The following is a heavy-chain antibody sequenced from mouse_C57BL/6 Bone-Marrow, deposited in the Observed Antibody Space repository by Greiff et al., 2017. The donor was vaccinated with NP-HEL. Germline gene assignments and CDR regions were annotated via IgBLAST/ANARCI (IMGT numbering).Heavy chain of an antibody. J-gene: IGHJ4*01. Sequence: VQLQQSGAELVRPGASVKLSCKASGYTFTDYYINWVKQRPGQGLEWIARIYPGSGNTYYNEKFKGKATLTAEKSSSTAYMQLSSLTSEDSAVYFCARDLITTVVAHYAMDYWGQGTSVTVSS. CDR1: GYTFTDYY. D-gene: IGHD1-1*01. CDR2: IYPGSGNT. V-gene: IGHV1-76*01. CDR3: ARDLITTVVAHYAMDY.